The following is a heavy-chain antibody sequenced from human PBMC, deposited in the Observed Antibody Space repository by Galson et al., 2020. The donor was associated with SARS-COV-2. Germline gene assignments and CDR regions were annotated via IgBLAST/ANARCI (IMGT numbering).Heavy chain of an antibody. J-gene: IGHJ6*02. CDR2: ISYDGSNK. D-gene: IGHD3-16*01. CDR1: GFTFSSYA. CDR3: GREFGRGMDA. V-gene: IGHV3-30-3*01. Sequence: TGGSLRLSCAASGFTFSSYAMHWVRQAPGKGLEWVAVISYDGSNKYYADSVKGRFTISRDNSKNTLYLQMNSLRAEDTAVNYCGREFGRGMDAGAKGPRSPSP.